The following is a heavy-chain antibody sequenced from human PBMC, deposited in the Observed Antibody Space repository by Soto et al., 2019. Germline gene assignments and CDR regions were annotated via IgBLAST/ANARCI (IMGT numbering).Heavy chain of an antibody. CDR3: AHRLTSSWGNRWYT. Sequence: QITLKESGPTLVKPTQTLTLTCAFSGLSVSTSGVGVGWIRQPPGKALECLAYIYWDDDKGYSPSLKSRLTTTKDTSKTQVVRTMTNMDPVDTGTYYCAHRLTSSWGNRWYTWGQGTRVTVSS. J-gene: IGHJ4*02. D-gene: IGHD6-13*01. CDR2: IYWDDDK. CDR1: GLSVSTSGVG. V-gene: IGHV2-5*02.